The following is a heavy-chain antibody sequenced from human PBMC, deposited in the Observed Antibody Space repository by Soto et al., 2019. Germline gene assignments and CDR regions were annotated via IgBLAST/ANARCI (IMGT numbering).Heavy chain of an antibody. D-gene: IGHD4-17*01. Sequence: SVTLSLTCSVSGCSISISNLWSWFRQPPGKGLEWIGEIYHSGSTNYNPSLKSRVTISVDKSKNQFSLKLSSVTAADTAVYYCAKGDDYGDYFDYWGQGTLVTVSS. CDR3: AKGDDYGDYFDY. CDR1: GCSISISNL. J-gene: IGHJ4*02. CDR2: IYHSGST. V-gene: IGHV4-4*02.